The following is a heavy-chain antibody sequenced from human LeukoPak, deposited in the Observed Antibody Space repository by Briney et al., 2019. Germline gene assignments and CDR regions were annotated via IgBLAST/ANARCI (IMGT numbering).Heavy chain of an antibody. Sequence: SGTLSLTCTVSVGSISSGGYYWSWFRQPPGKGLELIGYIYYSGSTNYNPSLKSRVTISVDTSKNQFSLKLSSVTAADTAVYYCARVYWSGYSFYFDYWGQGTLVTVSS. D-gene: IGHD3-3*01. CDR1: VGSISSGGYY. CDR2: IYYSGST. CDR3: ARVYWSGYSFYFDY. J-gene: IGHJ4*02. V-gene: IGHV4-61*08.